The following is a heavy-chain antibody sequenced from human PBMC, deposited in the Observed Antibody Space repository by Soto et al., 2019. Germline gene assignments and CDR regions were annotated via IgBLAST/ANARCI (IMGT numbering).Heavy chain of an antibody. V-gene: IGHV4-34*01. CDR2: INHSGST. CDR3: GREIEMATNAFDI. D-gene: IGHD5-12*01. Sequence: SETLSLTCAVYGGSFSGYYWSWIRQPPGKGLEWIGEINHSGSTNYNPSLKSRVTISVDTSKNQFSLKLSSVTAADTAVYYFGREIEMATNAFDIGGQGRMVTVSS. J-gene: IGHJ3*02. CDR1: GGSFSGYY.